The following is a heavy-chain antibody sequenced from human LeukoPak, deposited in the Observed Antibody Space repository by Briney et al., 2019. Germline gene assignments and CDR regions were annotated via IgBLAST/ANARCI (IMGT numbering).Heavy chain of an antibody. CDR1: GYSISSGFY. CDR3: ARAGAVAGFDTFDY. J-gene: IGHJ4*02. V-gene: IGHV4-38-2*02. D-gene: IGHD6-19*01. CDR2: IYHSGST. Sequence: SETLSLTCSVSGYSISSGFYWGWIRQPPGKGLEWIGSIYHSGSTYYNPSLKSQVTISVDTSKNQFSLKLSSVTAADTAVYYCARAGAVAGFDTFDYWGQGTLVTVSS.